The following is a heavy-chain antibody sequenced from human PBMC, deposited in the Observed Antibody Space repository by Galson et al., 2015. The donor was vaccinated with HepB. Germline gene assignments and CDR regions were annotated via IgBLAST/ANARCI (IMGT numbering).Heavy chain of an antibody. Sequence: SVKVSCKASGYTFTSYGISWVRQAPGQGLEWMGWISAYNGNTNYAQKLQGRVTMTTDTSTSTAYMELRSLRSDDTAVYYCARDRDNWNDGHYFDYWGQGTLVTVSS. V-gene: IGHV1-18*04. J-gene: IGHJ4*02. CDR3: ARDRDNWNDGHYFDY. CDR2: ISAYNGNT. CDR1: GYTFTSYG. D-gene: IGHD1-1*01.